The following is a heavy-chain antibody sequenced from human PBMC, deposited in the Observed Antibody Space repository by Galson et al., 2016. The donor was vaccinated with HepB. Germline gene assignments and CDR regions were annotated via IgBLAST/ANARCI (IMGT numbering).Heavy chain of an antibody. CDR3: ARARGLDTFDAFDI. Sequence: SLRLSCAASGFTFSNYGMHWVRQAPGKGLEWVAVIWYDGSSKYYADSVKGRFTISRDNSKNTLYLQMNSLRAEDKAVYYCARARGLDTFDAFDIWGQGTMVTVSS. CDR2: IWYDGSSK. J-gene: IGHJ3*02. CDR1: GFTFSNYG. D-gene: IGHD3/OR15-3a*01. V-gene: IGHV3-33*01.